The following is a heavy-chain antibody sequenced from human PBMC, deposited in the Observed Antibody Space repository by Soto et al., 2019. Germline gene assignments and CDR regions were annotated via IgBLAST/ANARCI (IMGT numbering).Heavy chain of an antibody. CDR2: NSALNGRT. CDR1: GFTFNTHG. V-gene: IGHV1-18*04. J-gene: IGHJ4*02. D-gene: IGHD3-3*02. Sequence: GHLVQSGAEVKRPGASVSVSCQASGFTFNTHGFTWVRQALGQGLEWMGWNSALNGRTFYAPNFQGRVTMTTDSSSNTAHMELRGLRSDDTAVYYCAAATSIALGFRYLGQGTLVTVSS. CDR3: AAATSIALGFRY.